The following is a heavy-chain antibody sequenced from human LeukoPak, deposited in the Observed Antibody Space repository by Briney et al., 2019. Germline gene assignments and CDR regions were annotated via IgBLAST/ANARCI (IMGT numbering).Heavy chain of an antibody. Sequence: SETLSLTCAVSGGSISSNNYFWGWIRQPPGKGLEWIGTTYYSGSTYYNPSLKSRVAISVDTSKNQVSLKLNSVTAADTAVYYCAAQLIAVGNSFDYWGQGTLVTVSS. J-gene: IGHJ4*02. CDR1: GGSISSNNYF. D-gene: IGHD6-19*01. CDR2: TYYSGST. CDR3: AAQLIAVGNSFDY. V-gene: IGHV4-39*01.